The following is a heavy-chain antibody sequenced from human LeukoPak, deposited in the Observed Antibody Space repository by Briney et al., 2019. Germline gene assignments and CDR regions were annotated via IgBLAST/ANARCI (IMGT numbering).Heavy chain of an antibody. J-gene: IGHJ4*02. Sequence: ASVKVSCKASGYTFTGYYMHWVRQAPGQGLEWMGWINPNSGGTNYAQKFQGRVTMTRDTSISTAYMELSRLRSDDTAVYYCARDRKAGTGEGATYHYWGQGTLVTVSS. D-gene: IGHD1-26*01. CDR3: ARDRKAGTGEGATYHY. CDR1: GYTFTGYY. CDR2: INPNSGGT. V-gene: IGHV1-2*02.